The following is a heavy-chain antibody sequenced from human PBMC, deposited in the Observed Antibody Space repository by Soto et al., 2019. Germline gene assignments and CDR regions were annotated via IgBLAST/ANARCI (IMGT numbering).Heavy chain of an antibody. CDR1: GGTFSSYA. Sequence: QVQLVQSGAEVKKPGSSVKVSCKASGGTFSSYAISWVRQAPGQGLEWMGGIIPISETTNYAQKFQGRVTITADEFKSTAYMELSSLRSEDSAVYYCARSQGSSTSLESYYYYYCGMDVWGQGTTVTVSS. D-gene: IGHD2-2*01. V-gene: IGHV1-69*01. CDR3: ARSQGSSTSLESYYYYYCGMDV. J-gene: IGHJ6*02. CDR2: IIPISETT.